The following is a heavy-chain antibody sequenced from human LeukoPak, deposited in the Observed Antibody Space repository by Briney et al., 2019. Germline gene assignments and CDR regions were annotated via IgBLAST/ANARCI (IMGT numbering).Heavy chain of an antibody. CDR3: ARPDSSAWYLDY. J-gene: IGHJ4*02. CDR1: GGSISSYY. CDR2: IYYSGST. Sequence: PSETLSLTCTVSGGSISSYYWSWMRQSPGKGLEWIGYIYYSGSTSYNPSLESRVTISVDTSKNQFSLKLSSVTAADTAVYYCARPDSSAWYLDYWGQGTLVTVSS. V-gene: IGHV4-59*08. D-gene: IGHD6-19*01.